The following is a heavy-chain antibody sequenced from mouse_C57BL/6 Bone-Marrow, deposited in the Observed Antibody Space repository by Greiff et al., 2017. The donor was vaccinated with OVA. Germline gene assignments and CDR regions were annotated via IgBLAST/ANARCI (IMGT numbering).Heavy chain of an antibody. Sequence: QVQLQQPGAELVKPGASVKLSCKASGYTFTSYWMHWVKQRPGQGLEWIGMIHPNSGSTNYNEKFKSKATLTVDKSSSTAYMQLRSLTSEDSAVYYCAPKRTGGCAYWGQGTLVTVSA. CDR1: GYTFTSYW. CDR3: APKRTGGCAY. V-gene: IGHV1-64*01. J-gene: IGHJ3*01. CDR2: IHPNSGST.